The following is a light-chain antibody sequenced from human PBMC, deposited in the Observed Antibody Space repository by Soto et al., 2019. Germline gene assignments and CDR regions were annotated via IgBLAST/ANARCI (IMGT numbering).Light chain of an antibody. J-gene: IGKJ5*01. CDR3: QQYGSSPIT. CDR2: GAS. CDR1: QSVNSNY. V-gene: IGKV3-20*01. Sequence: EIVLTQSPGTLSLSPGERATLSCRASQSVNSNYLAWYQQKSGQAPRLLIYGASSRATGIADRFSGSGSGTDFTLTISGLEPEDFAAYHCQQYGSSPITFGQGTRLEIK.